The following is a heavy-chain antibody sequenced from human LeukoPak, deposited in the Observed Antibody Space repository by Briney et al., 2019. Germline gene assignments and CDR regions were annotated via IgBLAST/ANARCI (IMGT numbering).Heavy chain of an antibody. V-gene: IGHV3-23*01. CDR3: AKDGRGAGSYYSASPHFDF. J-gene: IGHJ4*02. CDR1: GFTFTSYA. Sequence: GGSLRLSCAASGFTFTSYAMSWVRQAPGKGLEWVSAISGSGGGTFYADSVKGRFTISRDNAENTLYLQMNSLRAEDTAIYYCAKDGRGAGSYYSASPHFDFWGQGTLVTVSS. CDR2: ISGSGGGT. D-gene: IGHD3-10*01.